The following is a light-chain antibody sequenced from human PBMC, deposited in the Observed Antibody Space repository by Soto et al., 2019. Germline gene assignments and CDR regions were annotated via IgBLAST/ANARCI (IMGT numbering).Light chain of an antibody. J-gene: IGKJ4*01. CDR1: QSVTSSY. CDR2: GAS. CDR3: QQYGNSPLT. Sequence: EIVLTQSPGTLSLSPGERATLSCRASQSVTSSYLAWYQQKPGQAPRLLIYGASSRATGIPDRFSGSGSGKEFTLTNSRLEHEDFAVYYCQQYGNSPLTFGGGTKVEIK. V-gene: IGKV3-20*01.